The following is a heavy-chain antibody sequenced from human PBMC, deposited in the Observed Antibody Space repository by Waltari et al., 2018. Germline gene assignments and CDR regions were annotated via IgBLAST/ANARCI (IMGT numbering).Heavy chain of an antibody. Sequence: QVQLVQSGAEVKKPGASVKVSCTASGYTFTGYYMHCVRQAPGQGLEWMGRINPNRGGTNYAQKFQGRVTMTRDTSISTAYMELSRLRSDDTAVYYCARELTGYSSSWYDYWGQGTLVTVSS. CDR1: GYTFTGYY. V-gene: IGHV1-2*06. D-gene: IGHD6-13*01. J-gene: IGHJ4*02. CDR2: INPNRGGT. CDR3: ARELTGYSSSWYDY.